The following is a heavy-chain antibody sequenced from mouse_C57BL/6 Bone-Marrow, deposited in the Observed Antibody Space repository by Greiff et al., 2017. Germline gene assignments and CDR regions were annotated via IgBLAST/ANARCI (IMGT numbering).Heavy chain of an antibody. V-gene: IGHV5-6*01. CDR2: ISSGGSYT. CDR1: GFTFSSYG. CDR3: ARHDY. J-gene: IGHJ2*01. Sequence: EVMLVESGGDLVKPGGSLKLSCAASGFTFSSYGMSWVRQTPDKRLEWVATISSGGSYTYYPDSVKGRFTISRDNAKNTLYLQMSSRKSEDTAMYYCARHDYWGQGTTLTVSS.